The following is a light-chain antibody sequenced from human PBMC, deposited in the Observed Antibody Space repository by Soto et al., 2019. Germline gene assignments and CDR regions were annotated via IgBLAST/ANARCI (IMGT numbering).Light chain of an antibody. V-gene: IGKV4-1*01. J-gene: IGKJ4*01. CDR3: QQYYSLPLT. Sequence: VMTQSPDSLAASLGERATINCKSSQSVLYSSNNKNYLAWYQHKAGQPPKLPIYWASTREYGVPDRFSGSGSGTDFTLTINNLQAEDVAVYYCQQYYSLPLTFGGGTKVEI. CDR1: QSVLYSSNNKNY. CDR2: WAS.